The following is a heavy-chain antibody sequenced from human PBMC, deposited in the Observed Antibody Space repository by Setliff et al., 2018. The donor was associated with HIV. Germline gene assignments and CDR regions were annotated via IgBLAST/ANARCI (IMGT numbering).Heavy chain of an antibody. CDR3: AGDLGGDDSRYWYFDV. V-gene: IGHV1-69*13. J-gene: IGHJ2*01. CDR1: GGSFSRSA. CDR2: IIPMFDTA. D-gene: IGHD2-21*02. Sequence: SVKVSCKASGGSFSRSAISWVRQAPGQGLEWMGGIIPMFDTANYAERFHGRVTMTADESTSTVYMELSRLRPEDTAVYYCAGDLGGDDSRYWYFDVWGRGTLVTVSS.